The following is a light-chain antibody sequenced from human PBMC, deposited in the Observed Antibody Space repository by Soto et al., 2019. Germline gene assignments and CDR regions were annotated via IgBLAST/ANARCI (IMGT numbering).Light chain of an antibody. J-gene: IGLJ2*01. CDR3: QTLGTGIVV. Sequence: QLVLTQSPSASASLGASVKLTCTLSSGHSNYAIAWHQQQPEKGPRYLMKLNSDGSHNKGDGIPDRFSGSSSGTERYLTISSLQSEDEADYYCQTLGTGIVVFGGGTKVTVL. V-gene: IGLV4-69*01. CDR1: SGHSNYA. CDR2: LNSDGSH.